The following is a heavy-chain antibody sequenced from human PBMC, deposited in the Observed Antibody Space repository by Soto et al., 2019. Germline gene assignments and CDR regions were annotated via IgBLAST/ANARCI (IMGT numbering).Heavy chain of an antibody. V-gene: IGHV3-11*05. CDR2: IPSSSRYT. Sequence: QVQLVESGGGLVKPGGSLRLSCAASGFTFGDYYMSWVRQAPGKGLEWVSYIPSSSRYTTYADSVKGRFTVSRDNAKNALYLQMNSLRAEDTAVYYCAREGAAASTEYYFDYWGQGTLVTVSS. CDR3: AREGAAASTEYYFDY. J-gene: IGHJ4*02. D-gene: IGHD6-13*01. CDR1: GFTFGDYY.